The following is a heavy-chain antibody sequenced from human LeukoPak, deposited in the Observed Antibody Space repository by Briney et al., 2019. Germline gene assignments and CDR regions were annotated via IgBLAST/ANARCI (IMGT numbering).Heavy chain of an antibody. Sequence: SETLSLTCTVSGYSISSGYYWGWIRQPPGKGLEWIGSIYHNGNTLYNPSLKSRITISVDTSKNQFSLKLSSVTAADTAVYYCARDLRLSPYSGGWPLDYWGQGTLVTVSS. CDR3: ARDLRLSPYSGGWPLDY. D-gene: IGHD6-19*01. CDR1: GYSISSGYY. CDR2: IYHNGNT. J-gene: IGHJ4*02. V-gene: IGHV4-38-2*02.